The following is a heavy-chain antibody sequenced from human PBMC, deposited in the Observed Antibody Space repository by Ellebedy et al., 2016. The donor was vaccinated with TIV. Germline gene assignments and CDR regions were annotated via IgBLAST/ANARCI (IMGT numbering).Heavy chain of an antibody. Sequence: AASVKVSCKASGYTVTTYTMHWVRQAPGQRLEWMGWINAGNGNRKYSQKFQGRVTIARATSANTAYMEVSSLRSEDTAVYYCARGSDTATGKWYFDLWGRGTLITVSS. V-gene: IGHV1-3*01. CDR1: GYTVTTYT. CDR3: ARGSDTATGKWYFDL. J-gene: IGHJ2*01. D-gene: IGHD5-18*01. CDR2: INAGNGNR.